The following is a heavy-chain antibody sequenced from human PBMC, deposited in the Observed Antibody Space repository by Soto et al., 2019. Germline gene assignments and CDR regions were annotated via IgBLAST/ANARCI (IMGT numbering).Heavy chain of an antibody. CDR1: GYTFTSYY. Sequence: EASVKVSCKASGYTFTSYYMHWVRQAPGQGLEWMGIINPSGGSTSYTQNFQGRVTMTRDTSTSTVYMELSSLRSEDTAVYYCARDTTRPGLRYFDWSPTLEYYYYGMDVWGQGTTVTVSS. V-gene: IGHV1-46*01. CDR3: ARDTTRPGLRYFDWSPTLEYYYYGMDV. CDR2: INPSGGST. D-gene: IGHD3-9*01. J-gene: IGHJ6*02.